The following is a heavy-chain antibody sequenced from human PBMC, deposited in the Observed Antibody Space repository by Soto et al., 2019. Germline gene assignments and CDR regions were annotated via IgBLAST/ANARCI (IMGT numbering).Heavy chain of an antibody. D-gene: IGHD2-21*01. V-gene: IGHV4-31*03. CDR1: GGSISSGGDY. Sequence: KTSETLSLTCTVSGGSISSGGDYWSWIRQHPGKGLEWIGYIYYSGSTYYNPSLKSRVTISVDTSKNQFSLKLSSVTAADTAVYYCARDHPIRYSTAPYYYGMDVWGKGTTVTVSS. CDR2: IYYSGST. CDR3: ARDHPIRYSTAPYYYGMDV. J-gene: IGHJ6*04.